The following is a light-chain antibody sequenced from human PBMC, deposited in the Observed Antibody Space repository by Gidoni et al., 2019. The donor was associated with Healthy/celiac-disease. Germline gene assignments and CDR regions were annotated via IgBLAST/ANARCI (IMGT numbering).Light chain of an antibody. CDR1: QSVSSY. Sequence: EIVLTQSLATLSLSPGERATLSCRASQSVSSYLAWYQQKPGQAPRLLIYDASNRATGIPARFSGSGSGTDFTLTISSLDPEDFAVYYCQQRSNWPRTFGQGTKVEIK. CDR2: DAS. V-gene: IGKV3-11*01. CDR3: QQRSNWPRT. J-gene: IGKJ1*01.